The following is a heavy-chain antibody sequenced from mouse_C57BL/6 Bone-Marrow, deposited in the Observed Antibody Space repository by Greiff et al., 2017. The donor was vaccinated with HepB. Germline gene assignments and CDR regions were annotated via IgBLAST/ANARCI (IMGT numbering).Heavy chain of an antibody. CDR3: ARAVGAMDY. CDR2: INPSTGGT. D-gene: IGHD1-1*02. Sequence: EVQRVESGPELVKPGASVKISCKASGYSFTGYYMNWVKQSPEKSLEWIGEINPSTGGTTYNQKFKAKATLTVDKSSSTAYMQLKSLTSEDSAVYYCARAVGAMDYWGQGTSVTVSS. V-gene: IGHV1-42*01. J-gene: IGHJ4*01. CDR1: GYSFTGYY.